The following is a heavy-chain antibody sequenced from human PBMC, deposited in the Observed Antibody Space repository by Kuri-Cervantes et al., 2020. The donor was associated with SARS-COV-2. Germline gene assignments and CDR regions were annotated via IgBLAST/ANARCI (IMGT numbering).Heavy chain of an antibody. Sequence: GSVQDSCKASGYTFTSYAMHWGRQAPGQRMGGMGWINAGNGKAKYSQKFQGRVTITRDTSASTAYMELSSLRPEETAVYYCARGGDFWYFYYGMDVWGQGTTVTVSS. CDR3: ARGGDFWYFYYGMDV. CDR1: GYTFTSYA. V-gene: IGHV1-3*01. CDR2: INAGNGKA. J-gene: IGHJ6*02. D-gene: IGHD3-3*01.